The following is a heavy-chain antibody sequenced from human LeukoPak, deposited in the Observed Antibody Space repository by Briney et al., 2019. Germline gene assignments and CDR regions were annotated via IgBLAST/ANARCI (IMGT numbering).Heavy chain of an antibody. CDR2: IYTSGST. CDR1: GGSISSGSYY. CDR3: ARDLGYYGSPFDP. J-gene: IGHJ5*02. D-gene: IGHD3-10*01. Sequence: SETLSLTCTVSGGSISSGSYYWSWIRQPAWKGLEWIGRIYTSGSTNYNPSLKSRVTMSVDTSKNQFSLKLSSVTAADTAVYYCARDLGYYGSPFDPWGQGTLVTVSS. V-gene: IGHV4-61*02.